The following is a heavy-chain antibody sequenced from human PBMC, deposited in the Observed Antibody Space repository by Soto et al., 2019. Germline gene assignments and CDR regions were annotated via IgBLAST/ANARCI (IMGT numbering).Heavy chain of an antibody. CDR1: GYTFTSYG. V-gene: IGHV1-18*04. D-gene: IGHD3-3*01. Sequence: ASVKVSCKASGYTFTSYGISWVRQAPGQGLEWMGWISAYNGNTNYAQKLQGRVTITADESTSTAYMELSSLRSEDTAVYYCAREITGVTIFGVVYYYYGMDVWGQGTTVTVSS. CDR3: AREITGVTIFGVVYYYYGMDV. CDR2: ISAYNGNT. J-gene: IGHJ6*02.